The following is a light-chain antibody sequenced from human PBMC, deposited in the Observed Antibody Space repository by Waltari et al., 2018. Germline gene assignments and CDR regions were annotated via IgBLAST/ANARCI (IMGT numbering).Light chain of an antibody. CDR1: SSDIGAYNF. V-gene: IGLV2-14*03. CDR3: SSYTTGSTRYV. CDR2: DVN. Sequence: QSALNQPASVSGSPGQSITISCTGTSSDIGAYNFVSWYQKHPGKAPKVMIYDVNNRPSGVSSRFSGSKSGNTASLTISGLQAEDEADYYCSSYTTGSTRYVFGSGTKVTVL. J-gene: IGLJ1*01.